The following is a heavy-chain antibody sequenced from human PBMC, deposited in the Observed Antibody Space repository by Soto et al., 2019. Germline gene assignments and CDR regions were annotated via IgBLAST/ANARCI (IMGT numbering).Heavy chain of an antibody. V-gene: IGHV1-69*01. CDR1: GGTFSSYA. CDR3: ARSPYSSSSPAHFDY. CDR2: IIPIFGTA. D-gene: IGHD6-6*01. J-gene: IGHJ4*02. Sequence: QVQLVQSGAEVQKPGSSVKVSCKASGGTFSSYAISWVRQAPGQGLEWMGGIIPIFGTANYAQKFQGRVTSTADESTSAAYMELSSLRSEDTAVYYCARSPYSSSSPAHFDYWGQGTLVTVSS.